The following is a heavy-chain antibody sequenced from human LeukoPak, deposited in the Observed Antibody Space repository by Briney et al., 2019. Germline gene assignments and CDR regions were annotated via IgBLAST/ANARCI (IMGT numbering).Heavy chain of an antibody. D-gene: IGHD2-2*01. J-gene: IGHJ4*02. CDR1: GFTFSSYA. Sequence: SGGPLRLSCAASGFTFSSYAMHGVRQAPGKGLEWVAVISYDGSNKYYADSVKGRFTISRDNSKNTLYLQMNSLRAEDTAVYYCARDQFTNGGKKDYWGQGTLVTVSS. CDR3: ARDQFTNGGKKDY. CDR2: ISYDGSNK. V-gene: IGHV3-30-3*01.